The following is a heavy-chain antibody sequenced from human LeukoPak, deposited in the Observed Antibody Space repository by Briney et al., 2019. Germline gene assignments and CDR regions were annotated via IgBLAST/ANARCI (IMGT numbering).Heavy chain of an antibody. Sequence: ASVKVSCKAPGYTFTSYGISWVRQAPGQGLEWMGWISVYNGNTNYAQKVQGRVTMTTDTSTSTAYMELRSLRSDDTAVYYCARASRDGYNYDYWGQGTLVTVSS. CDR2: ISVYNGNT. J-gene: IGHJ4*02. CDR3: ARASRDGYNYDY. CDR1: GYTFTSYG. V-gene: IGHV1-18*01. D-gene: IGHD5-24*01.